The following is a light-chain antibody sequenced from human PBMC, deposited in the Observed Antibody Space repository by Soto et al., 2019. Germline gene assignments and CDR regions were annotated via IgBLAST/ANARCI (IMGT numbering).Light chain of an antibody. CDR2: GAS. CDR1: LSVSVY. Sequence: VLTQSPATLSLSPGERATISCMTSLSVSVYLDWYQQKPGQAPRLLSYGASTRATGIPARFSGSGSGTEFTLTISSLKSEDFAVYYCQQYNNWPETFGQGTKVDIK. V-gene: IGKV3-15*01. CDR3: QQYNNWPET. J-gene: IGKJ1*01.